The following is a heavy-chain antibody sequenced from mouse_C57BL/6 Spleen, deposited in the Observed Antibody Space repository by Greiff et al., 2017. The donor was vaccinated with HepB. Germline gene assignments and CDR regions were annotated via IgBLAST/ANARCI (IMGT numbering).Heavy chain of an antibody. D-gene: IGHD1-1*01. CDR2: INPNNGGT. V-gene: IGHV1-26*01. CDR1: GYTFTDYY. J-gene: IGHJ3*01. CDR3: ARKAYYGSRGAWFAY. Sequence: EVQLQQSGPELVKPGASVKISCKASGYTFTDYYMNWVKQSHGKSLEWIGDINPNNGGTSYNQKFKGKATLTVDKSSSTAYMELRSLTSEDSAVYYCARKAYYGSRGAWFAYWGQGTLVTVSA.